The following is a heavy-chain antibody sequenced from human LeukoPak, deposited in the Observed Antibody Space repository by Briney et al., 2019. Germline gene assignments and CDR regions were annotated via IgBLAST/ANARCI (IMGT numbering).Heavy chain of an antibody. J-gene: IGHJ6*02. D-gene: IGHD6-13*01. Sequence: GGSLRLSCAASGFTFSSYWMSWVRQAPGKGLEWVANIKQDGSEKYYVDSVKGRFTISRDNAKNSLYLQMNSLRAEDTAVYYCHSSSSWHYYYYGMDVWGQGTTVTVSS. CDR1: GFTFSSYW. CDR2: IKQDGSEK. V-gene: IGHV3-7*05. CDR3: HSSSSWHYYYYGMDV.